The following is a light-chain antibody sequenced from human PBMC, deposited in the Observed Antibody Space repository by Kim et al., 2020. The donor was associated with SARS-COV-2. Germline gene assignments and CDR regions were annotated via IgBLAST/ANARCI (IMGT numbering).Light chain of an antibody. Sequence: GQSVTISGTGTSSDVGRYNYVSWYQQHPGKAPKLMIYDVTKRPSGVPDRFSGSKSGNTASLTISGLQAEDETDYYCSSYAGSYTWVFGGGTQLTVL. V-gene: IGLV2-11*01. CDR3: SSYAGSYTWV. CDR1: SSDVGRYNY. CDR2: DVT. J-gene: IGLJ3*02.